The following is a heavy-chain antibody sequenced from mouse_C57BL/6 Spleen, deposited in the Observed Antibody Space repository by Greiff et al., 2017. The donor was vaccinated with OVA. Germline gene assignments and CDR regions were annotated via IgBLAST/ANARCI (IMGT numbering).Heavy chain of an antibody. Sequence: VQLKQSGPVLVKPGASVKMSCKASGYTFTDYYMNWVKQSHGKSLEWIGVINPYNGGTSYNQKFKGKATLTVDKSSSTAYMELNSLTSEDSAVYYCARKKGARDYWGQGTSVTVSS. J-gene: IGHJ4*01. CDR1: GYTFTDYY. V-gene: IGHV1-19*01. CDR2: INPYNGGT. CDR3: ARKKGARDY.